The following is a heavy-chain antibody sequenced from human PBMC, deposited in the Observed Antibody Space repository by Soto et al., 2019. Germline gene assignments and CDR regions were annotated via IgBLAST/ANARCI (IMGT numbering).Heavy chain of an antibody. D-gene: IGHD5-12*01. J-gene: IGHJ4*02. V-gene: IGHV1-18*04. Sequence: QVQLVQSGAEVKLPGASLEVSCKTSGYAFTSYAITWVRQAPGQGLEWMGWISGYSGNTNYAQKFQGRVPMTTDTSTSTAHMELRSLRSDDTAVYYCARYCGYGNSPYFFDYWGQGTLVTVSS. CDR2: ISGYSGNT. CDR1: GYAFTSYA. CDR3: ARYCGYGNSPYFFDY.